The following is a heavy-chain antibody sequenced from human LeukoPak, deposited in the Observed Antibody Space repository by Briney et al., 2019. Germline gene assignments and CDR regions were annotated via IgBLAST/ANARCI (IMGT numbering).Heavy chain of an antibody. CDR3: AKDRAVAGSKGWFDP. Sequence: PGGSLRLSCAASGFTFSSYSISWVRQAPGKLLEWVSAISGSGGSTYYADSVKGRFTISRDNSKKTLYMKMNSLRDEDTAVYYCAKDRAVAGSKGWFDPWGQGTLVTVSS. D-gene: IGHD6-19*01. V-gene: IGHV3-23*01. CDR2: ISGSGGST. CDR1: GFTFSSYS. J-gene: IGHJ5*02.